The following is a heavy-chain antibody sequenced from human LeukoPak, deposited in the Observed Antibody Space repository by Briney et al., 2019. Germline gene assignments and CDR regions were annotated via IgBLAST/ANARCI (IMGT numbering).Heavy chain of an antibody. CDR1: GFTFSSYG. Sequence: GGSLRLSCAASGFTFSSYGMHWVRQAPGKGLEWVAVIWYDGSNKYYADSVKGRFTISRENSKNTLYLQMNSLRAEDTAVYYCARDRACDSSGYHYWGQGTLVTVSS. CDR3: ARDRACDSSGYHY. V-gene: IGHV3-33*01. D-gene: IGHD3-22*01. CDR2: IWYDGSNK. J-gene: IGHJ4*02.